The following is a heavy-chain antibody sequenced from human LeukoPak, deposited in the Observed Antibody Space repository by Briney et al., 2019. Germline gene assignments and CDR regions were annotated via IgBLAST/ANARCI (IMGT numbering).Heavy chain of an antibody. CDR2: IYYSGST. D-gene: IGHD3-9*01. J-gene: IGHJ4*02. CDR3: ARALLTGSFDY. V-gene: IGHV4-59*01. Sequence: KPSETLSLTCTVSGGSISSYYWSWIRQPPGKGLEWIGYIYYSGSTNYNPSLKSRVTISVDTSKNQFSLKLSSVTAADTAVYYCARALLTGSFDYWGQGTLVTVSS. CDR1: GGSISSYY.